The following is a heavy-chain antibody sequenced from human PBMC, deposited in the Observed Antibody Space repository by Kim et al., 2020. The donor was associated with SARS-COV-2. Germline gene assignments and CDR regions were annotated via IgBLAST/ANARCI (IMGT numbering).Heavy chain of an antibody. D-gene: IGHD3-10*01. CDR3: ARDGSYYGLGTYSDY. J-gene: IGHJ4*02. Sequence: GDSGRGRFTISRDTSKNTLYRQMDSLRPEDTALYYCARDGSYYGLGTYSDYWGQGTLVTVSS. V-gene: IGHV3-30*01.